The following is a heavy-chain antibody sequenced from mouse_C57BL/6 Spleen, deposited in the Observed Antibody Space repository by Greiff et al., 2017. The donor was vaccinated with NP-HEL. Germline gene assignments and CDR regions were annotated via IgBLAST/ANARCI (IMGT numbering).Heavy chain of an antibody. D-gene: IGHD1-1*01. CDR1: GYTFTDYN. Sequence: VQLKESGPELVKPGASVKIPCKASGYTFTDYNMDWVKQSHGKSLEWIGDINPNNGGTIYNQKFKGKATLTVDKSSSTAYMELRSLTSEDTAVYYCARRETVVAPGYFDVWGTGTTVTVSS. CDR2: INPNNGGT. J-gene: IGHJ1*03. V-gene: IGHV1-18*01. CDR3: ARRETVVAPGYFDV.